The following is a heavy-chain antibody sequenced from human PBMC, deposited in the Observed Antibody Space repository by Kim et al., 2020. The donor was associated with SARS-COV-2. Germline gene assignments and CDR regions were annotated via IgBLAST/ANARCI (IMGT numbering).Heavy chain of an antibody. V-gene: IGHV4-39*01. CDR3: ASGDYEVRYFDY. J-gene: IGHJ4*02. D-gene: IGHD4-17*01. Sequence: YYNPSLKSGVTISVDTSKNQFSLKLSYVTAADTAVYYCASGDYEVRYFDYWGQGTLVTVSS.